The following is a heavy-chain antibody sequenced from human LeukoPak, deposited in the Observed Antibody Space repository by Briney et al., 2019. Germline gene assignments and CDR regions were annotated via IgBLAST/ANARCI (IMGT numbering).Heavy chain of an antibody. J-gene: IGHJ4*02. V-gene: IGHV3-30*03. CDR1: GFTFSSYG. CDR2: ISYDGSNK. Sequence: GGSLRLSCAASGFTFSSYGMHWVRQAPGKGLEWVAVISYDGSNKYYADSVKGRFTISRDNSKNTLYLQMNSLRAEDTAVYYCARPYYDFWSGYYTGMVFGYWGQGTLVTVSS. D-gene: IGHD3-3*01. CDR3: ARPYYDFWSGYYTGMVFGY.